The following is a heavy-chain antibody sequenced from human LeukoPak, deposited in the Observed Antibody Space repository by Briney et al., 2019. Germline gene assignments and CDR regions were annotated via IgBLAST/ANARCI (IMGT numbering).Heavy chain of an antibody. CDR1: GFTLSPNY. Sequence: GGSLRLSCAASGFTLSPNYMSWVRQAPGKRLEWVSVIYNSAITYYADSVKGRFSISRDNSQKTLYLQMNSLRVDDTAVYYCATFPWGGFDPWGQGILVTVSS. V-gene: IGHV3-53*01. CDR2: IYNSAIT. CDR3: ATFPWGGFDP. J-gene: IGHJ5*02. D-gene: IGHD3-16*01.